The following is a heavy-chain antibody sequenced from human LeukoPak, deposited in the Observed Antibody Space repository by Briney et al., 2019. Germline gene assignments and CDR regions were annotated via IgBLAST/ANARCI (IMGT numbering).Heavy chain of an antibody. CDR1: GYTLTELS. D-gene: IGHD3-10*01. CDR3: ATGPMVRGVNPYYYYGMDV. Sequence: ASVKVPCKVSGYTLTELSMHWVRQAPGKGLEWMGGFDPEDGETIYAQKFQGRVTMTEDTSTDTAYMELSSLRSEDTAVYYCATGPMVRGVNPYYYYGMDVWGQGTTVTVSS. CDR2: FDPEDGET. J-gene: IGHJ6*02. V-gene: IGHV1-24*01.